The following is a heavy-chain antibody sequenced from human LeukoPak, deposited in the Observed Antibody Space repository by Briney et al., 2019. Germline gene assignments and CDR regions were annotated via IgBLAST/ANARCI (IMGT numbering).Heavy chain of an antibody. CDR3: ARQVTGTTVSVDY. V-gene: IGHV4-30-4*01. Sequence: PSETLSLTCTVSGGSISSGDYYWSWIRQPPGKGLEWIGYIYYSGSTYYNPSLKSRVTISVDTSKNQFSLKLSSVTAADTAVYYCARQVTGTTVSVDYWGQGTLVTVSS. D-gene: IGHD1-20*01. CDR1: GGSISSGDYY. J-gene: IGHJ4*02. CDR2: IYYSGST.